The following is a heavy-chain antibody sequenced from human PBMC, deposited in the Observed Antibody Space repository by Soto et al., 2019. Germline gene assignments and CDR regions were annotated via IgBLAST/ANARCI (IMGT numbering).Heavy chain of an antibody. Sequence: GASVKVSCKASGYTLMDYYVHWVRQAPGQGLEWLGWINPNSGGTNYAQEFEGRVTMTRDTSIGTAYMELSRLRSGDTAVYYCARPAQRKSRSGYPLEGGMDVWGQGTTVTVSS. J-gene: IGHJ6*02. D-gene: IGHD3-3*01. CDR2: INPNSGGT. CDR1: GYTLMDYY. CDR3: ARPAQRKSRSGYPLEGGMDV. V-gene: IGHV1-2*02.